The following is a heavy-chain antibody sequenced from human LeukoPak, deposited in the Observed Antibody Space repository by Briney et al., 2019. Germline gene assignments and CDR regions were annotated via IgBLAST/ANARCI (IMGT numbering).Heavy chain of an antibody. V-gene: IGHV3-30*18. CDR3: AKDGTRVFGSPLDY. J-gene: IGHJ4*02. CDR1: GFTFSSYG. CDR2: ISYDGSNK. D-gene: IGHD3-10*01. Sequence: GGSLRLSCAASGFTFSSYGMHWVRQAPGKGLEWVAVISYDGSNKYYADSVKGRFTISRDNSKNTLYLQMNSLRAEDTAVYYCAKDGTRVFGSPLDYWGQGTLVTVSS.